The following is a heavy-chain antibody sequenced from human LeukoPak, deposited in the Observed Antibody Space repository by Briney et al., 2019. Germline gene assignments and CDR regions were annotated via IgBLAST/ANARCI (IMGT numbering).Heavy chain of an antibody. D-gene: IGHD3-22*01. CDR3: ARMDFTYYYDSSGYYTFDY. V-gene: IGHV4-34*01. J-gene: IGHJ4*02. CDR1: GGSFSGYY. CDR2: INHSGST. Sequence: PSETLSLTCAVYGGSFSGYYWSWIRQPPGKGLEWIGEINHSGSTNYNPSLKSRVTTSVDTSKNQFSLKLSSVTAADTAVYYCARMDFTYYYDSSGYYTFDYWGQGTLVTVSS.